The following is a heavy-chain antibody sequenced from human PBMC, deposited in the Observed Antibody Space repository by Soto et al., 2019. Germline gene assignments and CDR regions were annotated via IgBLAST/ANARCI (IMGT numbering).Heavy chain of an antibody. D-gene: IGHD3-16*01. CDR3: ARLDYDPNFVNPVGGFHP. Sequence: QVRLQESGPGHVKPSGTLSLTCTVSGASISSSNWWNRVRQPPGKGPERIGEIYHSGSTNYNPALQSRDTLEIDKYKNPFSQRLTSVTAADTAMYYCARLDYDPNFVNPVGGFHPWGQGTLVTVYS. CDR2: IYHSGST. V-gene: IGHV4-4*02. J-gene: IGHJ5*02. CDR1: GASISSSNW.